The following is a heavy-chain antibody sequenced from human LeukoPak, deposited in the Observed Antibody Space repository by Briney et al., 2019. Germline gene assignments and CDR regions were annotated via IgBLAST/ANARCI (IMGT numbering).Heavy chain of an antibody. CDR1: GFTFSSYS. CDR3: ARDRGFIGVFYNGIDV. V-gene: IGHV3-48*04. Sequence: GGSLRLSCAASGFTFSSYSMNWVRQAPGKGLEWVSYISSSSSTIYYADSVRGRFTISRDNAKNSLYLQMNSLRAEDTAVYYCARDRGFIGVFYNGIDVWGQGTTVTVSS. D-gene: IGHD3-10*01. J-gene: IGHJ6*02. CDR2: ISSSSSTI.